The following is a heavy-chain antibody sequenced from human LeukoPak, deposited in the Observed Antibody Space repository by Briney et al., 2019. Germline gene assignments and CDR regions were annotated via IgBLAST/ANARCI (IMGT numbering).Heavy chain of an antibody. D-gene: IGHD5-12*01. V-gene: IGHV4-30-2*01. CDR1: GGSISSGGYS. J-gene: IGHJ4*02. Sequence: PSQTLSLTCAVSGGSISSGGYSWSWLRQPPGMGLVWIGNIYHGGSTYYNPSLKSRVTISIDKSKNQLSLKMSSVTAEDTAVYYCARVNIVATITGYFDYWGQGTLVTVSS. CDR2: IYHGGST. CDR3: ARVNIVATITGYFDY.